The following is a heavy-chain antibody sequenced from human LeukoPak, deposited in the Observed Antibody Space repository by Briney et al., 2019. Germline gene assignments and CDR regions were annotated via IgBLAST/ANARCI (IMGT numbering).Heavy chain of an antibody. CDR2: IYYSGST. J-gene: IGHJ4*02. Sequence: SETLSLTCTVSGGSVSSGSYYWSWIRQPPGKGLEWIGYIYYSGSTNYNPSLKSRVTISVDTSKNQFSLKLSSVTAADTAVYYCARGLCSGGSCYSFDYWGQGTLVTVSS. D-gene: IGHD2-15*01. CDR1: GGSVSSGSYY. V-gene: IGHV4-61*01. CDR3: ARGLCSGGSCYSFDY.